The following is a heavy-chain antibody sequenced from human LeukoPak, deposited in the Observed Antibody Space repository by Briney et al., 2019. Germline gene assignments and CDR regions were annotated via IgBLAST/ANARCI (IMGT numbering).Heavy chain of an antibody. CDR3: ARVEYYYGSGSYYNFDY. D-gene: IGHD3-10*01. J-gene: IGHJ4*02. Sequence: SETLSLTCTVSGGSISSGGYYWSWIRQPPGKGLEWIWYIYHSGSTYYNPSLKSRVTISVDRSKNQFSLKLSSVTAADTAVYYCARVEYYYGSGSYYNFDYWGQGTLVTVSS. V-gene: IGHV4-30-2*01. CDR2: IYHSGST. CDR1: GGSISSGGYY.